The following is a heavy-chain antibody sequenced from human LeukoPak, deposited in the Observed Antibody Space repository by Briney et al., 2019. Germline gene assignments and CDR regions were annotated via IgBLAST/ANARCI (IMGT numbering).Heavy chain of an antibody. CDR3: AGDGVDYGDGRDGALTAEYFHH. CDR1: GFTFSDYY. CDR2: ISSSGSTT. J-gene: IGHJ1*01. Sequence: GGSLRLSCAASGFTFSDYYMSWIRQAPGKGLEWVSYISSSGSTTYYADSVKGRFTISRDNAKNSLYLQMNSLRAEDTAVYYCAGDGVDYGDGRDGALTAEYFHHWGQGTLVTVSS. V-gene: IGHV3-11*04. D-gene: IGHD4-17*01.